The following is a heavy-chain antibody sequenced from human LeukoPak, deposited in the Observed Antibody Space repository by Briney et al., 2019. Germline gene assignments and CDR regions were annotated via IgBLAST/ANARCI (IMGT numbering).Heavy chain of an antibody. D-gene: IGHD1-1*01. J-gene: IGHJ4*02. V-gene: IGHV3-30*18. CDR2: ISYDGSNK. CDR1: GFTFSSYG. Sequence: GRSLRLSCAASGFTFSSYGMHWVRQAPGKGLEWVAVISYDGSNKYYADSVKGRFTISRDNSRNTLDLQMNSLRIEDTAVYYCAKKGQADDNGKPDWGQGTLVTVSS. CDR3: AKKGQADDNGKPD.